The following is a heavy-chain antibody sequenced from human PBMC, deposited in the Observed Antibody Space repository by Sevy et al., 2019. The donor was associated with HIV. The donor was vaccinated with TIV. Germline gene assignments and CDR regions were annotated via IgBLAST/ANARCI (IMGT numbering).Heavy chain of an antibody. J-gene: IGHJ4*02. D-gene: IGHD3-9*01. CDR2: IKEDGSQK. Sequence: GGSLRLSCAASGFSFSKYWMSWVRQAPGKGLEWVANIKEDGSQKNSLESVKGRFTISRDNAKNLLYLQMNNLRADDTAVYYCARDPDILSGYPSHYFDYWGQGTLVTVSS. CDR3: ARDPDILSGYPSHYFDY. CDR1: GFSFSKYW. V-gene: IGHV3-7*01.